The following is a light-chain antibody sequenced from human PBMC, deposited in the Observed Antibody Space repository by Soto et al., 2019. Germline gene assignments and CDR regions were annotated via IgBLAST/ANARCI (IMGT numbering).Light chain of an antibody. CDR3: QQFASSPWT. Sequence: PGQAPTLLIYGASSRATGIPDRFSGNGSGTDFTLTISRLEPEDFALYYCQQFASSPWTFGQGTKVEIK. V-gene: IGKV3-20*01. J-gene: IGKJ1*01. CDR2: GAS.